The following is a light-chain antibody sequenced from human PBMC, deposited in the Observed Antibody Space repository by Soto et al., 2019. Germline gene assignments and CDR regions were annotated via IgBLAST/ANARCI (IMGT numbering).Light chain of an antibody. V-gene: IGLV2-11*01. CDR3: CSYAGSYTFDVV. Sequence: QSALTQPRSVSGSPGQSVTISCTGTSSDVGGYNYVSWYQQHPGKAPKLMIYDDSKRPSGVPDRFSGSKSGNTASLTISGLQAEDEADYYCCSYAGSYTFDVVFGGGTQLTVL. CDR2: DDS. J-gene: IGLJ2*01. CDR1: SSDVGGYNY.